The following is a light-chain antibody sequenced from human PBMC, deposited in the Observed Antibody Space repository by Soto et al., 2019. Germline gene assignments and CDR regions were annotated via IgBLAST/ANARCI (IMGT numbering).Light chain of an antibody. CDR1: QSISSY. J-gene: IGKJ1*01. CDR2: AAS. V-gene: IGKV1-39*01. CDR3: QQSYSKRT. Sequence: DIQMTQSPSSLSASVGDRVTITCRPSQSISSYLNWYQQKPGKAPKLLIYAASSLQSGVPSRFSGSGSGTEFTLTISSLQPEDFATYYCQQSYSKRTFGQGTKVDIK.